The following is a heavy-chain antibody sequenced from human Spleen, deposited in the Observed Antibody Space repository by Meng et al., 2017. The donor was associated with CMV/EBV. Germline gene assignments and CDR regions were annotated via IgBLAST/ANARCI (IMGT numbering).Heavy chain of an antibody. CDR1: GYTFIGYY. J-gene: IGHJ3*02. CDR2: INPNSGGT. CDR3: ARGGGHYYDSSGYYSNAFDI. V-gene: IGHV1-2*02. Sequence: ASVKVSCKASGYTFIGYYMHWVQQAPGQGLEWMGWINPNSGGTNYAQKFQGRVTMTRDTSITTAYMELSRLRSDDTAVYYCARGGGHYYDSSGYYSNAFDIWGQGTMVTVSS. D-gene: IGHD3-22*01.